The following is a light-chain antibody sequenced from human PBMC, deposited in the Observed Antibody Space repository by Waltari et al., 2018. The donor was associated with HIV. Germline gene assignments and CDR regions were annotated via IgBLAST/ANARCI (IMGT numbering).Light chain of an antibody. J-gene: IGKJ1*01. V-gene: IGKV1-39*01. CDR3: QQSYSTPWT. CDR2: TAS. Sequence: DIQMTQSPSSLSASVGDRVTITCRASQYINNYLNWYQQKPGRAPTLLIYTASSLQSGVPSRFSGSGSETDFTLTISSLQPEDFATYFCQQSYSTPWTFGQGTKVEIK. CDR1: QYINNY.